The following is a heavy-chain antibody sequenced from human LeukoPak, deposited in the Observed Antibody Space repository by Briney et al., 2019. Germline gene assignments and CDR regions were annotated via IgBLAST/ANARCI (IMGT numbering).Heavy chain of an antibody. CDR2: INPNSGGT. CDR3: ARDTYSKIVWAAASNDAFDI. D-gene: IGHD3-22*01. J-gene: IGHJ3*02. Sequence: ASVKVSCKASGYTFTGYYMHWVRQAPGQGLEWMGWINPNSGGTNYAQKFQGRVTMTRDTSISTAYMELSRLRSDDTAVYYCARDTYSKIVWAAASNDAFDIWGQGTMVTVSS. V-gene: IGHV1-2*02. CDR1: GYTFTGYY.